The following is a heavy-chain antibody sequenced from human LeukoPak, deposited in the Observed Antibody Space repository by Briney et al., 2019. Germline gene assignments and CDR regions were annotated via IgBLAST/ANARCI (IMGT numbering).Heavy chain of an antibody. J-gene: IGHJ4*02. CDR1: GYTFTSYG. CDR2: ISAYNGNT. D-gene: IGHD3-3*01. V-gene: IGHV1-18*01. Sequence: ASVKVSCKASGYTFTSYGISWVRQAPGQGLEWMGWISAYNGNTNYEQKFQGRVTMTTDTSISTAYMELSRLRSDDTAVYYCARGLRFLEWFLDYWGQGTLVTVSS. CDR3: ARGLRFLEWFLDY.